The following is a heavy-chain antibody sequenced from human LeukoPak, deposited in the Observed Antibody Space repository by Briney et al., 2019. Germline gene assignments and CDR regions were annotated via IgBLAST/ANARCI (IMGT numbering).Heavy chain of an antibody. Sequence: GASVKVSCKASGYTFTSYYMHWVRQAPGQGLEWLGIINPSGGSTSYAQKFQGRVTMTRDTSTSTVYMELSSLRSDDPAGYYCAGEMATQLGVFDYWGQGTLVTASS. V-gene: IGHV1-46*01. CDR3: AGEMATQLGVFDY. CDR2: INPSGGST. D-gene: IGHD5-24*01. CDR1: GYTFTSYY. J-gene: IGHJ4*02.